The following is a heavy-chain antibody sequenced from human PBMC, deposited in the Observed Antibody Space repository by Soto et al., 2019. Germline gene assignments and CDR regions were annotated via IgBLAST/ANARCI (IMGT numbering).Heavy chain of an antibody. CDR1: GYSFTTYW. D-gene: IGHD1-7*01. J-gene: IGHJ5*02. Sequence: SLKVSCEASGYSFTTYWISWVRQMPGKGLEWMGAIDPRDSYTKYSPSFQGHVTISVDKSISTAYLQWNSLKASDTAIYYCAREKSYLELFKWFCPWGQGTLLSVYS. CDR2: IDPRDSYT. CDR3: AREKSYLELFKWFCP. V-gene: IGHV5-10-1*01.